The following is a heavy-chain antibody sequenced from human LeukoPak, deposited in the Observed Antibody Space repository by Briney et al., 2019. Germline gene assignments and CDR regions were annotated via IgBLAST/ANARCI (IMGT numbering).Heavy chain of an antibody. CDR1: GGSFSGYY. CDR2: INHSGST. J-gene: IGHJ6*03. Sequence: SETLSLTCAVYGGSFSGYYWSWIRQPPGKGLEWIGEINHSGSTNYNPSLKSRVTISVDTSKNQFSLKLSSVTVADTAVYYCARNSSPYYYYYYMDVWGKGTTVTVSS. CDR3: ARNSSPYYYYYYMDV. D-gene: IGHD4-23*01. V-gene: IGHV4-34*01.